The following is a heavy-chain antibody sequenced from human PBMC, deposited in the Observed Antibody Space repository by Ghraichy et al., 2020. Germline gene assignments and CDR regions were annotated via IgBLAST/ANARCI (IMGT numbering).Heavy chain of an antibody. Sequence: GSLRLSCSVSGDSATGTNFYWNWVRQPPGKGLEWIGPIDYSGNTYSNPSLKSLLSMSVATSKSHLYRKLTSVTATDTVVYYCGRRELNTMGDCWCRGILGTISS. CDR3: GRRELNTMGDC. D-gene: IGHD3-10*01. J-gene: IGHJ4*02. CDR1: GDSATGTNFY. CDR2: IDYSGNT. V-gene: IGHV4-39*02.